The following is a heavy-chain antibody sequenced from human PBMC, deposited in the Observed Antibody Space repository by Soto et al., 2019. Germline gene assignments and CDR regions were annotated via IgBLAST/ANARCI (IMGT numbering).Heavy chain of an antibody. Sequence: GASVKVSCKASGYTFTSYAMHWVRQAPGQRLEWMGWINAGNGNTKYSQKFQGRVTITRDTSASTAYMELSSLRSEDTAVYYCARSPSALYSSSWDYFDYWGQGTLVTVSS. CDR3: ARSPSALYSSSWDYFDY. D-gene: IGHD6-13*01. CDR2: INAGNGNT. CDR1: GYTFTSYA. J-gene: IGHJ4*02. V-gene: IGHV1-3*01.